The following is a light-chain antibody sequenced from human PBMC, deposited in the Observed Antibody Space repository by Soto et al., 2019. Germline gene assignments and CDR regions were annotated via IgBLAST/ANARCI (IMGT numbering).Light chain of an antibody. Sequence: EIVLTQSPATLSLSPGKRATLSCRASQSVSSYLAWYQQKPGQTPRLLIYDASNRATGIPARFSGSGSGTDFALTISSLEPEDFAVYYCQQRTNWPLTFGGGTKVEIK. V-gene: IGKV3-11*01. CDR1: QSVSSY. J-gene: IGKJ4*01. CDR2: DAS. CDR3: QQRTNWPLT.